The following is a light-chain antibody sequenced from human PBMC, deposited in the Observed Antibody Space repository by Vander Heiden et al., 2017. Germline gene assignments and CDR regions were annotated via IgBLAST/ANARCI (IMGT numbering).Light chain of an antibody. J-gene: IGKJ2*01. V-gene: IGKV3-20*01. CDR3: TLYGSSPPYT. CDR2: GAS. Sequence: ESVSTQSPVTLSLSQGERATLSCRVSQSVSRSYLACYQEKPGQAPRLLICGASSRATGIPDSFSASESGTDFTLTISRLAPRDFTVYYCTLYGSSPPYTFGQGTRLEIK. CDR1: QSVSRSY.